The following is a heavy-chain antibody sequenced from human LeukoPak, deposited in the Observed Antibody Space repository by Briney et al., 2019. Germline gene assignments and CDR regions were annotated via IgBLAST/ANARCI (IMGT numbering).Heavy chain of an antibody. CDR2: IYSGGST. CDR3: ARGWRDSSSWSLFDY. CDR1: GFTVSSNY. V-gene: IGHV3-53*05. Sequence: GGSLRLSCAASGFTVSSNYMSWVRQAPGKGLEWVSVIYSGGSTYYSASVKGRFTISRDNTKNTLYLQMNSLRSEDTAVYYCARGWRDSSSWSLFDYWGQGTLVTVSS. J-gene: IGHJ4*02. D-gene: IGHD6-13*01.